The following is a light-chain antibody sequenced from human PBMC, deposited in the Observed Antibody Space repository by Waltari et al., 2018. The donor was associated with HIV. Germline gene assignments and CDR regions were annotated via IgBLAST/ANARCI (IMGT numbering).Light chain of an antibody. CDR2: ANS. CDR3: QSFDCSLNAYV. J-gene: IGLJ1*01. Sequence: QSVLTQAPSVSGAPGQRVTTSSTGSRSTIGPNFDVHWYQLLPGSSPNLLIFANSNRPSGVPDRFSGSKSGTSASLAITGLQPEDEAEYYCQSFDCSLNAYVFGTGTTVIVL. CDR1: RSTIGPNFD. V-gene: IGLV1-40*01.